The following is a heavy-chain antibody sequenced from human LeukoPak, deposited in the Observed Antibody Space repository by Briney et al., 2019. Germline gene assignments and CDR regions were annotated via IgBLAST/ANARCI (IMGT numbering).Heavy chain of an antibody. CDR2: IYTSGST. J-gene: IGHJ3*02. V-gene: IGHV4-4*09. D-gene: IGHD3-10*01. CDR1: GGSISSYY. CDR3: ARYYYGSGSYYDDAFDI. Sequence: SEILSLTCTVSGGSISSYYWSWIRQPPGKGLEWIGYIYTSGSTNYNPSLKSRVTISVDTSKNQFSLKLSSVTAADTAVYYCARYYYGSGSYYDDAFDIWGQGTMVTVSS.